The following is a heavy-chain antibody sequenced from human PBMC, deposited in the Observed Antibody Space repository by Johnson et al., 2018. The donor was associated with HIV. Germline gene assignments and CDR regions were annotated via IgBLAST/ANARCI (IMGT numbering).Heavy chain of an antibody. J-gene: IGHJ3*02. CDR2: IKQDGSEK. CDR1: GFTFSSYW. CDR3: TTDDVVRPAFDI. Sequence: EVQLVESGGGLVQPGGSLRLSCAASGFTFSSYWMSWVRQAPGKGLEWVANIKQDGSEKYYVDSVKGRFTISRDNAKNTLYLQMNSLKTEDTALYYCTTDDVVRPAFDIWSQGTMVTVSS. D-gene: IGHD2-15*01. V-gene: IGHV3-7*03.